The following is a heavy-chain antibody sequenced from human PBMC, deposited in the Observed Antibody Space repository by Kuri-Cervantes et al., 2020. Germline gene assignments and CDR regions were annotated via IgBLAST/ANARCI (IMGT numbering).Heavy chain of an antibody. Sequence: SETLSLTCTVSGGSISSSSYYWGWIRQPPGKGLEWIGEINHSGSTNYNPSLKSRVTISVDTSKNQFSLKLSSVTAADTAVYYCARGRWFLDYWGQGTLVTVSS. CDR1: GGSISSSSYY. V-gene: IGHV4-39*07. D-gene: IGHD2-15*01. J-gene: IGHJ4*02. CDR2: INHSGST. CDR3: ARGRWFLDY.